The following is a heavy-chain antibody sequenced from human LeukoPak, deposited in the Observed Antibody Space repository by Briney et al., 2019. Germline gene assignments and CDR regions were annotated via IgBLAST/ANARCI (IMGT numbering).Heavy chain of an antibody. J-gene: IGHJ3*02. D-gene: IGHD6-19*01. CDR3: ARDSLYSSGWYIFPIDAFDI. CDR1: GFTFSSYW. Sequence: GGSLRLSCAASGFTFSSYWMSWVRQAPGKGLEWVANIKQDGSEKYYVDSVKGRFTISRDNAKNSLYLQMNSLRAEDTAVYYCARDSLYSSGWYIFPIDAFDIWGQGTMVTVSS. CDR2: IKQDGSEK. V-gene: IGHV3-7*01.